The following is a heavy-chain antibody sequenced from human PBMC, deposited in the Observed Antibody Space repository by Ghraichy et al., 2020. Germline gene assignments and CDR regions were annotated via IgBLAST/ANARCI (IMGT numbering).Heavy chain of an antibody. J-gene: IGHJ4*02. CDR2: INSVGSST. CDR1: GFTFSSYW. D-gene: IGHD6-6*01. CDR3: ARIPDIAARPADY. Sequence: ETLSLTCAASGFTFSSYWMHWVRQAPGKGLVWVSRINSVGSSTTYADSVKGRFTISRDNAKNTLYLQMNSLRAEDTAVYYCARIPDIAARPADYWGQGTLVTVAP. V-gene: IGHV3-74*01.